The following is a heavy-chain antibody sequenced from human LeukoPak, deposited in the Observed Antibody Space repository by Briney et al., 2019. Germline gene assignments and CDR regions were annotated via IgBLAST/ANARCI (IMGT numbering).Heavy chain of an antibody. Sequence: GGSLRLSRAASGFTFSSYGMHWVRQAPGKGLEWVAVISYDGSNKYYADSVKGRFTISRDNSKNTLYLQMNSLRAEDTAVYYCAKASGGDFWSGYYGPMSYYYGMDVWGQGTTVTVSS. CDR2: ISYDGSNK. D-gene: IGHD3-3*01. V-gene: IGHV3-30*18. CDR1: GFTFSSYG. CDR3: AKASGGDFWSGYYGPMSYYYGMDV. J-gene: IGHJ6*02.